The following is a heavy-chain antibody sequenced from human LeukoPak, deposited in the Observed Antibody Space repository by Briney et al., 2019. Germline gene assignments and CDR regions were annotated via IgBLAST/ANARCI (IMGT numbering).Heavy chain of an antibody. J-gene: IGHJ4*02. CDR3: ARLPAAIIFDY. CDR2: IYHIGNT. V-gene: IGHV4-38-2*01. D-gene: IGHD2-2*01. Sequence: SETLSLTCVVSGHSISSPYYWGWIRQPPGKGLEWVGSIYHIGNTYYNPSLKSRVTISVDTSKNQFSLKLSSVTAADTAVYYCARLPAAIIFDYWGQGTLVTVTS. CDR1: GHSISSPYY.